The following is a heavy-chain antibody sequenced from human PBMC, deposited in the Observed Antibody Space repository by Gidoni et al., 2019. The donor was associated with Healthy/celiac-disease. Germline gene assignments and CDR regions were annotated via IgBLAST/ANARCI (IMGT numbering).Heavy chain of an antibody. Sequence: SCTASGFTFGDYAMSWVRQAPGKGLEWVGFIRSKAYGGTTEYAASVKGRFTISRDDSKSIAYLQMNSLKTEDTAVYYCTRFLHGPEYSYGYYYYYGMDVWGQGTTVTVSS. CDR3: TRFLHGPEYSYGYYYYYGMDV. CDR1: GFTFGDYA. J-gene: IGHJ6*02. CDR2: IRSKAYGGTT. V-gene: IGHV3-49*04. D-gene: IGHD5-18*01.